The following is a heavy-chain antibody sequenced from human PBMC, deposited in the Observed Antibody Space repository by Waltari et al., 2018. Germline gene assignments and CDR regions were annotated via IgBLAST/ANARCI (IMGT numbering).Heavy chain of an antibody. CDR3: ATYIGASIGTAAFDV. V-gene: IGHV4-39*01. D-gene: IGHD3-16*01. CDR1: GGSITNNRHY. CDR2: ISYSGAT. Sequence: QLNLQESGPGLVTPSESLLLTCSVSGGSITNNRHYWGWIRQPPGKGLEWTATISYSGATYYNPSLKSRVTISADTSKNQFALKLSSVTAADTAVYYCATYIGASIGTAAFDVWGQGTMVTVSS. J-gene: IGHJ3*01.